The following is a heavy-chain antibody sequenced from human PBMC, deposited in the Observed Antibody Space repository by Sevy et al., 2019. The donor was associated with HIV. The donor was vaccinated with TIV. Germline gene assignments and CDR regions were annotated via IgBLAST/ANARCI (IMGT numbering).Heavy chain of an antibody. CDR3: AKEGYYYDSRSSDWFDP. CDR1: GFNFSPYA. J-gene: IGHJ5*02. Sequence: RGSLRLSCAASGFNFSPYAMHWVRQGPGKGLEWVATVSSDGTTRSYVDSIKGRFSLSRDNSKNTLYLQMNSLTPEDTAVYYCAKEGYYYDSRSSDWFDPWGPGALVTVSS. V-gene: IGHV3-30*18. D-gene: IGHD3-22*01. CDR2: VSSDGTTR.